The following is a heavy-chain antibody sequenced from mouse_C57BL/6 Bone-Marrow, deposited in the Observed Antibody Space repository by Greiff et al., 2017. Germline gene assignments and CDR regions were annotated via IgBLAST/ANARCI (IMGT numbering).Heavy chain of an antibody. V-gene: IGHV14-4*01. CDR3: TTGGGAY. Sequence: EVQGVESGAELVRPGASVKLSCTASGFNIKDDYMHWVKQRPEQGLEWIGWIDPENGDTEYASKFQGKATITADTSSNTAYLQLSSLTSEDTAVYYCTTGGGAYWGQGTLVTVSA. CDR1: GFNIKDDY. CDR2: IDPENGDT. J-gene: IGHJ3*01.